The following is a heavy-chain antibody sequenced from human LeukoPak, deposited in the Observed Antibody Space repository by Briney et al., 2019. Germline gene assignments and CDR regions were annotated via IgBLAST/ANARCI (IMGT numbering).Heavy chain of an antibody. V-gene: IGHV4-39*01. J-gene: IGHJ4*02. CDR2: FYYSGST. CDR1: GDLISTNSYY. D-gene: IGHD6-19*01. CDR3: ARTAGVAVAGSRQYFDY. Sequence: SETLSLTCTVSGDLISTNSYYWGWLRQPPERGLEWIGSFYYSGSTYYHPSLKSRVTISVDTSENKFSLYLSSVTAADTAVYYCARTAGVAVAGSRQYFDYWGQGTLVTVSS.